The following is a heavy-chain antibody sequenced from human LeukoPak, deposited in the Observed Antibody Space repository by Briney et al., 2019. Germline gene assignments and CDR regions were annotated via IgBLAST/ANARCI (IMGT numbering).Heavy chain of an antibody. V-gene: IGHV3-23*01. CDR1: GFTFSSYA. CDR3: AKDTGYSSGWYDY. CDR2: ISGSGGST. Sequence: GGSLRLSCAASGFTFSSYAMSWVRQAPGKGLEWVSAISGSGGSTYYADSVKGRFAISRDNSKNTLYLQMNSLRAEDTAVYYCAKDTGYSSGWYDYWGQGTLVTVSS. D-gene: IGHD6-19*01. J-gene: IGHJ4*02.